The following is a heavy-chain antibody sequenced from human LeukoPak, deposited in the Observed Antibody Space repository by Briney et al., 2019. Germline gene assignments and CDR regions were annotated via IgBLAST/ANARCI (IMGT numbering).Heavy chain of an antibody. CDR1: GYTFSDSTFTNYG. CDR3: AREYYYDSSGYSVDYYYYGMDV. V-gene: IGHV1-18*01. D-gene: IGHD3-22*01. J-gene: IGHJ6*02. Sequence: ASVKVSCKASGYTFSDSTFTNYGITWVRQAPGQGLEWMGWISTYKSHTNYAQKFLGRVTMTRDTSISTAYMELSRLRSDDTAVYFCAREYYYDSSGYSVDYYYYGMDVWGQGTTVTVSS. CDR2: ISTYKSHT.